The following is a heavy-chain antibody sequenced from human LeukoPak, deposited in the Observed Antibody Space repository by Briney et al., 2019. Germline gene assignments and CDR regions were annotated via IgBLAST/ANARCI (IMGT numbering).Heavy chain of an antibody. J-gene: IGHJ4*02. CDR1: GLTFSRSW. V-gene: IGHV3-74*01. D-gene: IGHD3-16*01. CDR2: VNSAGRST. Sequence: PGGSLRLSRAASGLTFSRSWMHWVRQALGKGLVWVSRVNSAGRSTGHADSVKGRITISRDNANNTLYLQMNRLRAEDTAVYYCARTSGHFGYYFDYWGQGTLVTVSS. CDR3: ARTSGHFGYYFDY.